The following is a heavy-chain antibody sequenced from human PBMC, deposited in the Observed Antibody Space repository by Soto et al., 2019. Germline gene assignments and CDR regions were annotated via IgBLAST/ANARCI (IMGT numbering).Heavy chain of an antibody. Sequence: QLQLQESGPGLVKPSETLSLTCTVSGGSISSSSYYWGWIRQPPGKGLEWIGSIYYSGSTYYNASVKSRVTISVDTSKNQFSLKLSSVTAADTAVYYCARTSSGYFWRGEIWGQGTMVPVS. CDR2: IYYSGST. J-gene: IGHJ3*02. D-gene: IGHD3-22*01. V-gene: IGHV4-39*01. CDR3: ARTSSGYFWRGEI. CDR1: GGSISSSSYY.